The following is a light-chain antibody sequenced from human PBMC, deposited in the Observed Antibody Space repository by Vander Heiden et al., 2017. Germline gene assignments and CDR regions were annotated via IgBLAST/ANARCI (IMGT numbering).Light chain of an antibody. Sequence: QSGLTQPPSVSGAPGQRVTIPCTGTSSNLGAPCDVHWYQQLPGTAPNLLIYDNTNRPSGVPDRFSGSKSGTSASLTITGLQAEDEADDYCESHDDRLSGFVVFGGGTKLTVL. V-gene: IGLV1-40*01. J-gene: IGLJ2*01. CDR1: SSNLGAPCD. CDR3: ESHDDRLSGFVV. CDR2: DNT.